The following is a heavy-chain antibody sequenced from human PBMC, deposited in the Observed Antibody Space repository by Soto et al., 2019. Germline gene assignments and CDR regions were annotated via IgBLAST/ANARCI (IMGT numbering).Heavy chain of an antibody. J-gene: IGHJ5*02. D-gene: IGHD3-9*01. CDR1: GYSFAGYW. V-gene: IGHV5-10-1*01. CDR2: IDPSDSQT. Sequence: GESLKISCKGSGYSFAGYWITWVRQKPVKGLEWMGRIDPSDSQTYYSPSFRGHVTISADKSISTAYLQWSSLKASDTAMYYCARAAYDILTGYTYNWFDPWGQGTLVTVSS. CDR3: ARAAYDILTGYTYNWFDP.